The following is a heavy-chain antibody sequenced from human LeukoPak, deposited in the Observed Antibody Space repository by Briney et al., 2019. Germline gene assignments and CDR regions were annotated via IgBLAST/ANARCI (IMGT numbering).Heavy chain of an antibody. D-gene: IGHD6-6*01. CDR1: GGSISSHY. CDR3: ARWARIAARPLHYYYYYMDV. CDR2: IYYSGST. Sequence: PSETLSLTCTVSGGSISSHYWSWIRQPPGKGLEWIGYIYYSGSTNYNPSLKSRVTISVDTSKNQFSLKLSSVTAADTAVYYCARWARIAARPLHYYYYYMDVWGKGTTVTVSS. J-gene: IGHJ6*03. V-gene: IGHV4-59*11.